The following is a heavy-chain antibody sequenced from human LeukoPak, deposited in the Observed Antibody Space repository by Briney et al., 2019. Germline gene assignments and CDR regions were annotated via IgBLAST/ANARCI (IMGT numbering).Heavy chain of an antibody. Sequence: SETLSLTCTVSGGSISSYYWSWIRQPPGKGLEWIGYIYYSGSTNYNPSFKSRVTISVDTSKNQFSLKLSSVTAADTAVYYCARMRFLEWFPALFDYWGQGTLVTVSS. V-gene: IGHV4-59*01. CDR3: ARMRFLEWFPALFDY. D-gene: IGHD3-3*01. CDR1: GGSISSYY. J-gene: IGHJ4*02. CDR2: IYYSGST.